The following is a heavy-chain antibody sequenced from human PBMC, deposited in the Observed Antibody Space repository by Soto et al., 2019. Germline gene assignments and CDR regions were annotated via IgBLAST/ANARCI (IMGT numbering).Heavy chain of an antibody. V-gene: IGHV3-23*01. CDR3: AKTAPEDRPNTIFGVVTGERPVPYV. CDR1: GFTFSSYA. Sequence: GGSLRLSCAASGFTFSSYAMSWVRQAPGKGLEWVSAISGSGGSTYYADSVKGRFTISRDNSKNTLYLQMNSLRAEDTAVYYCAKTAPEDRPNTIFGVVTGERPVPYVWGKGTTVTVSS. CDR2: ISGSGGST. J-gene: IGHJ6*04. D-gene: IGHD3-3*01.